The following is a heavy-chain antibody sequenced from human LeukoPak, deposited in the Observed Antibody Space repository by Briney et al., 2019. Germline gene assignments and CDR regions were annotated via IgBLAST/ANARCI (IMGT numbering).Heavy chain of an antibody. CDR2: TYYRSKWYS. D-gene: IGHD7-27*01. CDR1: GDSVSSNSAG. V-gene: IGHV6-1*01. Sequence: SQTLSLTCAISGDSVSSNSAGWNWIRQSPSRGLEWLGRTYYRSKWYSNYAVSVKSRITINPDTSKNQFSLQLNSVTPEDTAVYYCTRDSGNWGAYYYYYGMGVWGQGTTVTVSS. CDR3: TRDSGNWGAYYYYYGMGV. J-gene: IGHJ6*02.